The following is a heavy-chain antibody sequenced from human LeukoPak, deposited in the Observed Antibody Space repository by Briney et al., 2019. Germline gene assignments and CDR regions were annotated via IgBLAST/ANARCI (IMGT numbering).Heavy chain of an antibody. D-gene: IGHD3-22*01. V-gene: IGHV3-11*01. CDR2: ISSSGSTI. CDR3: ARDHYYDSSGNFDY. Sequence: PGGSLRLSCAASGFTFSDYYMSWIRQAPGKGLEWVSYISSSGSTIYYADSVKGRFTISRDNAKNSLYLQMNSLRAEDTAVCYCARDHYYDSSGNFDYWGQGTLVTVSS. J-gene: IGHJ4*02. CDR1: GFTFSDYY.